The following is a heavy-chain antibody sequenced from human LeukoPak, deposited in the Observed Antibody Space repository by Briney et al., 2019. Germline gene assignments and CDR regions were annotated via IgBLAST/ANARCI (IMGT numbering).Heavy chain of an antibody. V-gene: IGHV4-34*01. CDR2: INHSGST. CDR3: ARAVKGVVAATR. CDR1: GGSFSGYY. Sequence: SETLSLICAVYGGSFSGYYWSWVRQPPGKGLEWIGEINHSGSTNYNPSLKSRVTISVDTSNNQFSLKLSSVTAADTAVYYCARAVKGVVAATRWGQGTLVTVSS. D-gene: IGHD2-15*01. J-gene: IGHJ4*02.